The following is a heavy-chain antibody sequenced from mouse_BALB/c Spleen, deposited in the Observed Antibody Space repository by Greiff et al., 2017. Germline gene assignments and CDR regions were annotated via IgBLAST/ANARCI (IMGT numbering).Heavy chain of an antibody. Sequence: QVQLQQSGAELVRPGASVKLSCKALGYTFTDYEMHWVKQTPVHGLEWIGAIHPGSGGTAYNQKFKGKATLTADKSSSTAYMELSSLTSEDAAVYYSVVLHYYGSSGFADWGQGTLVTVSA. D-gene: IGHD1-1*01. CDR1: GYTFTDYE. CDR3: VVLHYYGSSGFAD. CDR2: IHPGSGGT. V-gene: IGHV1-15*01. J-gene: IGHJ3*01.